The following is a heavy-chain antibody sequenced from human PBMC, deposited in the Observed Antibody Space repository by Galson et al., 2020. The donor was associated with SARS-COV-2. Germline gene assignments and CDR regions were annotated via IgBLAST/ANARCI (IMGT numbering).Heavy chain of an antibody. CDR1: GYSISSGYY. J-gene: IGHJ4*02. Sequence: SETLSLTCTVSGYSISSGYYWGWIRQPPGKGLAWIGSIYHSGSTYYNPSLKSRVTISVDTSKNQFSLKLSSVTAADTAVYYCAKGRFLNDYWGQGTLVTVSS. CDR2: IYHSGST. D-gene: IGHD3-3*01. CDR3: AKGRFLNDY. V-gene: IGHV4-38-2*02.